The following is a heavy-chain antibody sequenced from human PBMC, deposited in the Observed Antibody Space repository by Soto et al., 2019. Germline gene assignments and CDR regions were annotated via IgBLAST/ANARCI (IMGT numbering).Heavy chain of an antibody. V-gene: IGHV4-30-4*01. CDR2: VYYRGSI. J-gene: IGHJ5*01. Sequence: PAETLSLTCPVSRGSVNVYSWSWMRLAPGKGLELIGYVYYRGSIYYTPSFESRVSISVDTSKNQFSLRLTSVTAADSAMYFCARVTFTPNWFDSWGQGILVTGSS. CDR3: ARVTFTPNWFDS. CDR1: RGSVNVYS. D-gene: IGHD3-3*02.